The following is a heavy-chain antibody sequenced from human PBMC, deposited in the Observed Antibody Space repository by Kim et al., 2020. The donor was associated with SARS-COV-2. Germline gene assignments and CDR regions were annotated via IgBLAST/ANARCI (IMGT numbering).Heavy chain of an antibody. CDR1: GYSFTNYW. Sequence: GESLKISWKGSGYSFTNYWIGWVRQMPGKGLEWMGIIYPGDSDTRYSPSFQGQVTISADKSITTAYLQWSSLKASDTAMYYCARSPMTTPRKSFDYWGQGPLCTVSS. J-gene: IGHJ4*02. V-gene: IGHV5-51*01. CDR3: ARSPMTTPRKSFDY. D-gene: IGHD4-17*01. CDR2: IYPGDSDT.